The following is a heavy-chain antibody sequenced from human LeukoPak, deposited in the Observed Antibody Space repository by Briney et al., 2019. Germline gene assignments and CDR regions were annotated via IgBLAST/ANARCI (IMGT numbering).Heavy chain of an antibody. CDR3: ARGDVVVPAAQQFDY. V-gene: IGHV1-8*03. D-gene: IGHD2-2*01. CDR1: GYTFTSYH. CDR2: MNPNSGNT. Sequence: GASVKVSCKASGYTFTSYHINWVRQATGQGLEWMGWMNPNSGNTDYVQKFQGRVTLTRNTSIRTASMELSILKSEDTAVYYCARGDVVVPAAQQFDYWGQGTLVTVSS. J-gene: IGHJ4*02.